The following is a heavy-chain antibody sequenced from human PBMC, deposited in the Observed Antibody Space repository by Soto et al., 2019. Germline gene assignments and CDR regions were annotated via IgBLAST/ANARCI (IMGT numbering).Heavy chain of an antibody. Sequence: GGSLRLSCAASGFTFSSYWMHWVRQVPGKGLVWVSRINSDGSATTYADSVKGRFTISRDNAKNTLYLQINSLRAEDTAVYYCARVETCSATACYAVYNPCGQGTLVTVSS. CDR3: ARVETCSATACYAVYNP. D-gene: IGHD2-2*01. J-gene: IGHJ1*01. CDR1: GFTFSSYW. CDR2: INSDGSAT. V-gene: IGHV3-74*03.